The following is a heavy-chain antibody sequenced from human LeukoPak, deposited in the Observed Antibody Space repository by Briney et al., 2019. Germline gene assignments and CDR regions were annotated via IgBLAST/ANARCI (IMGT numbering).Heavy chain of an antibody. V-gene: IGHV3-53*01. J-gene: IGHJ4*02. D-gene: IGHD6-13*01. CDR3: ARDRRGIAAAGTHFDY. Sequence: GGSLRLSCAASGFTVSSNYMSWVRQAPGKGLEWVSVIYSGGSTYYADSVKGRFTISRDNSKNTLYLQMNSLRAEDTAVYYCARDRRGIAAAGTHFDYWGQGTLVTVPS. CDR2: IYSGGST. CDR1: GFTVSSNY.